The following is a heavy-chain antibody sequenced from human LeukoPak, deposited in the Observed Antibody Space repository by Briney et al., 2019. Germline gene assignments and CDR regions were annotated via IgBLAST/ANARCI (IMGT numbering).Heavy chain of an antibody. CDR2: IYYSGST. J-gene: IGHJ5*02. Sequence: SQTLSLTCTVSGGSISSSSYYWGWIRQPPGKGLEWIGSIYYSGSTYYNPSLKSRVTISVDTSKNQFSLKLSSVTAADTAVYYCASGYSSSSNWFDPWGQGTLVTVSS. V-gene: IGHV4-39*07. CDR3: ASGYSSSSNWFDP. D-gene: IGHD6-6*01. CDR1: GGSISSSSYY.